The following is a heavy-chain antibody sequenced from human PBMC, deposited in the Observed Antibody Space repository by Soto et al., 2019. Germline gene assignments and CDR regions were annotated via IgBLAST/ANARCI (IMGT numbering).Heavy chain of an antibody. V-gene: IGHV3-7*01. CDR3: ARAEYSSGWYSSEYFQY. D-gene: IGHD6-19*01. CDR1: GFSFNSYW. J-gene: IGHJ1*01. CDR2: IKQDGSEK. Sequence: EVPLVESGGGLVQPGGSLSLSCAASGFSFNSYWMSWIRQAPGKGLDWVANIKQDGSEKYYVDSVKGRFTISRDNAKNSLYLRMNSLRDEDTAVYYCARAEYSSGWYSSEYFQYWGQGTLVTVSS.